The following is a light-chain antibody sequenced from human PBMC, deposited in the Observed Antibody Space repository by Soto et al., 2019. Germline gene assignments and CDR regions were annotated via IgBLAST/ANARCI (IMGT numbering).Light chain of an antibody. V-gene: IGKV3-11*01. Sequence: EIVLTQSPATLSLSPGERATLSCRASQSVSSNLAWYQQKPGQAPRLLIYGASSRATGIPDRFSGSGSGTDFTLTISSLEPEDFAVYYCHQRSDWPPDTFGQGTRLEIK. J-gene: IGKJ5*01. CDR1: QSVSSN. CDR3: HQRSDWPPDT. CDR2: GAS.